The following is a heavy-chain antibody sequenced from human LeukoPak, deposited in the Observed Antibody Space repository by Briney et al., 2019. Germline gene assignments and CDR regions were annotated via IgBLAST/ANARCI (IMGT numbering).Heavy chain of an antibody. J-gene: IGHJ4*02. CDR2: IYYSGST. Sequence: SETLSLTCTVSGGSISSSSYYWGWIRQPPGKGLEWIGSIYYSGSTYYNPSLKSRVTISVDTSKNQFSLKLSSVTAADTAVYYCARDPGDGYTPHHFDYWGQGTLVTVSS. CDR1: GGSISSSSYY. D-gene: IGHD5-24*01. CDR3: ARDPGDGYTPHHFDY. V-gene: IGHV4-39*07.